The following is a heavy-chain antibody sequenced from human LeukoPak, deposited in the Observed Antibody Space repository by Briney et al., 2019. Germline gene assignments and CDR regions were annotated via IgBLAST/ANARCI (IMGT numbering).Heavy chain of an antibody. Sequence: ASVKVSCKASGYTFTSYGISWVRQAPGQGLEWMGRINPNSGGTNYAQKFQGRVTMTRDTSISTAYMELSRLRSDDTAVYYCAVTYYYDSSGYYYFDYWGQGTLVTVSS. D-gene: IGHD3-22*01. CDR1: GYTFTSYG. CDR2: INPNSGGT. V-gene: IGHV1-2*06. CDR3: AVTYYYDSSGYYYFDY. J-gene: IGHJ4*02.